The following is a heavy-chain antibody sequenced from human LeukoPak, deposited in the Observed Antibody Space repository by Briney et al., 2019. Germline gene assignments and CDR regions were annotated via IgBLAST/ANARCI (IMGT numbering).Heavy chain of an antibody. D-gene: IGHD6-19*01. J-gene: IGHJ4*02. CDR2: ISYDGSNK. CDR1: GFTFSSYG. CDR3: ARAVADAIDY. Sequence: GGSLRLSCAASGFTFSSYGMHWVRQAPGKGLEWVAVISYDGSNKYYADSVKGRFTISRDNSKNTLYLQTNSLRAEDTAVYYCARAVADAIDYWGQGTLVTVSS. V-gene: IGHV3-30*03.